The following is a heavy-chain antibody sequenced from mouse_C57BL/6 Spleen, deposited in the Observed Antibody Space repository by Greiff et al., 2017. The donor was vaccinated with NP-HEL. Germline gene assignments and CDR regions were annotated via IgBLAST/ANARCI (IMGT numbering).Heavy chain of an antibody. CDR2: IDPSDSET. V-gene: IGHV1-52*01. CDR3: ARRNDYDGAWFAY. Sequence: VQLQQPGAELVRPGSSVQLSCKASGYTFTSYWMHWVKQRPIQGLDWIGNIDPSDSETHYNQKFKDKATLTVDKSSSTAYMQLSSLTSEDSAVYYCARRNDYDGAWFAYWGQGTLVTVSA. D-gene: IGHD2-4*01. CDR1: GYTFTSYW. J-gene: IGHJ3*01.